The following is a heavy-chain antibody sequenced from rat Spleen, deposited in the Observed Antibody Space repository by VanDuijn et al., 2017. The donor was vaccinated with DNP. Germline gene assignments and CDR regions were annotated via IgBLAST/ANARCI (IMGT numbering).Heavy chain of an antibody. D-gene: IGHD1-9*01. CDR2: INKDSSTI. J-gene: IGHJ4*01. CDR3: ASWGPTGVTAMDA. Sequence: EVQLVESGGGFVQPGRSLKLSCAASGFNFNDYWMGWVRQAPGKGLEWIGEINKDSSTINYTPSLKDKFTISRDNAQNTLYLQMTKLGSEDTAIYYCASWGPTGVTAMDAWGQGTSVTVSS. V-gene: IGHV4-2*01. CDR1: GFNFNDYW.